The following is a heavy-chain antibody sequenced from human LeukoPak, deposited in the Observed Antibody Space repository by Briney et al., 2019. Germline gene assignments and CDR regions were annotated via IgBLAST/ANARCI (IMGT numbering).Heavy chain of an antibody. CDR3: AKEGRQLWSGRDGMDV. CDR1: GFTFSSYG. Sequence: GGSLRLSCAASGFTFSSYGMHWVPQAPGKGLEWVAVISYDGSNKYYADSVKGRFTISRDNSKNTLYLQMNSLRAEDTAVYYCAKEGRQLWSGRDGMDVWGQGTTVTVSS. J-gene: IGHJ6*02. V-gene: IGHV3-30*18. D-gene: IGHD5-18*01. CDR2: ISYDGSNK.